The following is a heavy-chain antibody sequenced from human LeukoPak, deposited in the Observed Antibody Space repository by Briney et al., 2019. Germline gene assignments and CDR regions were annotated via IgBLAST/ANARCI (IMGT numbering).Heavy chain of an antibody. CDR2: IYPGDSDT. V-gene: IGHV5-51*01. D-gene: IGHD4-11*01. CDR3: ARLSPVSLDY. Sequence: GESLKISCNSSGYIYTSYWIGWVRQMPGKGLEWMGIIYPGDSDTRYSPSFQGQVTISADKSISTAYLQWSSLKASDTAMYYCARLSPVSLDYWGQGTLVTVSS. J-gene: IGHJ4*02. CDR1: GYIYTSYW.